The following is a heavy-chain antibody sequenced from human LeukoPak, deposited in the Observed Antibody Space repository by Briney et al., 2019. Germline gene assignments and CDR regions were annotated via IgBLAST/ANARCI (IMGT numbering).Heavy chain of an antibody. Sequence: GGSLRLSCAASGYIFTSYAMSWVRQAPGKGLEWVSVISDSGGSTYYADAVKGRFTISRDNAKNSLYLQMNSLRAEDTAVYYCAELGITMIGGVWGKGTTVTISS. V-gene: IGHV3-23*01. CDR2: ISDSGGST. D-gene: IGHD3-10*02. CDR3: AELGITMIGGV. J-gene: IGHJ6*04. CDR1: GYIFTSYA.